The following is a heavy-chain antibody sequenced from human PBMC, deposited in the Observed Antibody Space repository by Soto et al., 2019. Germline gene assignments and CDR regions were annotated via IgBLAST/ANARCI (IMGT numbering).Heavy chain of an antibody. Sequence: QEQLVESGGGLVKPGGSLRLSCAASGFSFSDYYMSWFRQAPGKGLEWVSYIRNSGSTIYYADSVKGRFTISRDNAKKSLSLQMNSLRAEDTAVYYCARGPGWCPYYYYYYYMDVWGKGTTVTVSS. CDR3: ARGPGWCPYYYYYYYMDV. D-gene: IGHD2-8*02. J-gene: IGHJ6*03. CDR1: GFSFSDYY. V-gene: IGHV3-11*01. CDR2: IRNSGSTI.